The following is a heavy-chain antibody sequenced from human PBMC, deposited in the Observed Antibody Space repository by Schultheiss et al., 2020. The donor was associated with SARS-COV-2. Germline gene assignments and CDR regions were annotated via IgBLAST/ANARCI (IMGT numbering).Heavy chain of an antibody. J-gene: IGHJ4*02. CDR3: AKSLGSGWYNNLDY. V-gene: IGHV3-23*01. CDR1: GFTFSSYA. CDR2: ISGSGGST. Sequence: GGSLRLSCAASGFTFSSYAMNWVRQAPGKGLEWVSAISGSGGSTYYADSVKGRFTISRDNSKNTLYLQMNSLRVEDTAVYYCAKSLGSGWYNNLDYWGQGILVTVSS. D-gene: IGHD6-13*01.